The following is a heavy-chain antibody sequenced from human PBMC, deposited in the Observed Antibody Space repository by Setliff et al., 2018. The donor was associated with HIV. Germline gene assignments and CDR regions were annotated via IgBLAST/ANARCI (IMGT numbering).Heavy chain of an antibody. J-gene: IGHJ3*02. CDR2: IYPGDSDT. D-gene: IGHD3-22*01. Sequence: GASLTISCKGSGYSFTTYWIGWVRQMPGKGLEWMGIIYPGDSDTRYSPSFQGQVTISADKSISTAYLQWSNLKASDTAMYYCARRYYYDSSGYYYPYDAFDIWGQGTRFTVSS. CDR1: GYSFTTYW. CDR3: ARRYYYDSSGYYYPYDAFDI. V-gene: IGHV5-51*01.